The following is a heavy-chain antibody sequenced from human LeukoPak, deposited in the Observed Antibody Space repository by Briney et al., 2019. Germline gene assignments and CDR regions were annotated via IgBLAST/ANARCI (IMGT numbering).Heavy chain of an antibody. CDR2: INPSGGST. CDR1: GYTFTSYY. D-gene: IGHD3-3*01. J-gene: IGHJ6*02. Sequence: ASVKVSCKASGYTFTSYYMHWVRQAPGQGLEWMGIINPSGGSTSYAQKFQGRVTMTRDTSTSTVYMELSSLRSEDTAVYYCARCLTQKTTIFGVVTDLFPYGMDVWGQGTMVTVSS. CDR3: ARCLTQKTTIFGVVTDLFPYGMDV. V-gene: IGHV1-46*01.